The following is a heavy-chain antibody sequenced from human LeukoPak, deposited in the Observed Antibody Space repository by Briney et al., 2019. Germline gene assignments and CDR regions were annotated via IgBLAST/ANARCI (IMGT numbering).Heavy chain of an antibody. CDR2: IKSKTDGGTT. Sequence: PGGSLRLSCATSGFTFSNAWMSWVRQAPGKGLEWVGRIKSKTDGGTTDYAAPVKGRFTISRDDSRNAVYLQMNSLKTEDTAVYYCTTEADYYDGFGNFDYWGQGTRDRVSS. CDR3: TTEADYYDGFGNFDY. D-gene: IGHD3-16*01. J-gene: IGHJ4*02. CDR1: GFTFSNAW. V-gene: IGHV3-15*01.